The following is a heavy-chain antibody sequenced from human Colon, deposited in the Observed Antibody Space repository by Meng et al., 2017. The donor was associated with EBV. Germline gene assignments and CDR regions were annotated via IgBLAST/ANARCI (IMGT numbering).Heavy chain of an antibody. J-gene: IGHJ4*02. V-gene: IGHV4-4*03. Sequence: VRLQESVPGLVKPPDALSRTCAASGDSPGSANWWSWVRQAPGKGLEWIGEIHHNGNTNYNPSLKSRVTISVDKSKNQFVLKVTSVTAADTAVYYCARTAICIGGSCTTWDYWGQGALVTVSS. CDR1: GDSPGSANW. CDR2: IHHNGNT. CDR3: ARTAICIGGSCTTWDY. D-gene: IGHD2-15*01.